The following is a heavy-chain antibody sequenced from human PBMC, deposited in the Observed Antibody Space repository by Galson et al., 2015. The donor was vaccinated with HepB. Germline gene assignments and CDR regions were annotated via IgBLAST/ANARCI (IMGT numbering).Heavy chain of an antibody. V-gene: IGHV5-10-1*01. D-gene: IGHD3-3*01. J-gene: IGHJ6*02. CDR2: IDPSVSYT. Sequence: QSGAEVTKPGESLRISCKGSGYSFTSYWISWVRQMPGKGLEWMGWIDPSVSYTNYSPSFQGHVTISADKSISTAYLPWSSLKASDTAMYYCARHMVPHYDFLRGYYAGSGMDVLVQGTTVTVSS. CDR3: ARHMVPHYDFLRGYYAGSGMDV. CDR1: GYSFTSYW.